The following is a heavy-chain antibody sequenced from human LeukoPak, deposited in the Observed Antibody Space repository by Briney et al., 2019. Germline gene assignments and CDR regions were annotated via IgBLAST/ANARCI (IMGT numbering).Heavy chain of an antibody. CDR3: AKDKGFLGSGYPDHFDY. Sequence: SGGSLRLSCAASGFTFSSYGMHWVRQAPGKGLEWVAVISYGGSNKYYADSVKGRFTISRDISKNTLYLQMNSLRAGDTAVYYCAKDKGFLGSGYPDHFDYWGQGTLVTVSS. CDR1: GFTFSSYG. CDR2: ISYGGSNK. D-gene: IGHD3-22*01. J-gene: IGHJ4*02. V-gene: IGHV3-30*18.